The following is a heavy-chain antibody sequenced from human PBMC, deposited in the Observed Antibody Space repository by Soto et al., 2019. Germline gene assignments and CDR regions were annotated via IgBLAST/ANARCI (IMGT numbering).Heavy chain of an antibody. Sequence: QVQLVESGGGVVQPGRSLRLSCAVSGFTFNTYGFHWVRQDPGKGLEWVSVIWSDGNNKYYADSVKGRFTISRDSSKNTLYLQMNSLRVEDTAVYYCARIQLDTIMALDCWGQGTLVTVSS. J-gene: IGHJ4*02. CDR1: GFTFNTYG. D-gene: IGHD1-1*01. V-gene: IGHV3-33*01. CDR3: ARIQLDTIMALDC. CDR2: IWSDGNNK.